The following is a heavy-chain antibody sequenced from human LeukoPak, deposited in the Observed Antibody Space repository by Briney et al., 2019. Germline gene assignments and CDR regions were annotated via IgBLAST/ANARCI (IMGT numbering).Heavy chain of an antibody. CDR1: GGSISSGSYY. CDR2: IYTSGST. J-gene: IGHJ6*02. CDR3: ARATGYCSGGSCYSSDYYYYGMDV. Sequence: SQTLSLTCTVSGGSISSGSYYWSWIRQPAGKGLEWIGRIYTSGSTNYNPSLKSRVTISVDTSKNQFSLKLSSVTAADTAVYYCARATGYCSGGSCYSSDYYYYGMDVWGQGTTVTVSS. V-gene: IGHV4-61*02. D-gene: IGHD2-15*01.